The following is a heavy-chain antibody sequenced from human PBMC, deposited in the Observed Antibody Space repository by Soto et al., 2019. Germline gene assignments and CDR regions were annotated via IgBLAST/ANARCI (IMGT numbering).Heavy chain of an antibody. CDR3: AGVAVAGRYANYGMDV. D-gene: IGHD6-19*01. Sequence: SETLSLTCTVSGGSISSSSYYWGWIRQPPGKGLEWIGSIYYSGSTYYNPSLKSRVTISVDTSKNQFSLKLSSVTAADTAVYYCAGVAVAGRYANYGMDVWGQGTTVTVSS. CDR1: GGSISSSSYY. CDR2: IYYSGST. J-gene: IGHJ6*02. V-gene: IGHV4-39*01.